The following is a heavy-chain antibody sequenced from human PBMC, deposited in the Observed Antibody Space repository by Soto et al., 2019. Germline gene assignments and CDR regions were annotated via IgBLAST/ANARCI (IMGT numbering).Heavy chain of an antibody. J-gene: IGHJ4*02. CDR2: ISGSGGST. CDR1: GFTFSSYA. CDR3: AKDTFLSTDYGDSSDY. Sequence: GGSLRLSCAASGFTFSSYAMSWVRQAPGKGLEWVSAISGSGGSTYYADSVKGRFTISRDNSKNTLYLQMNSLRAEDTAVYYCAKDTFLSTDYGDSSDYWGQGTLVTVSS. V-gene: IGHV3-23*01. D-gene: IGHD4-17*01.